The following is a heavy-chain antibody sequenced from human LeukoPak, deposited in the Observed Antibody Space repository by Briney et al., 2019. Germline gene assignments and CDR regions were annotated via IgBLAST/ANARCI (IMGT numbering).Heavy chain of an antibody. Sequence: SVKVSCKASGGTFSSYAISWVRQAPGQGLEWMGRIIPIFGTANYAQKFQGRVTITTDESTSTAYMELSSLRSEDTAVYYCASGAGFWSGYNYWGQGTLSPSPQ. CDR3: ASGAGFWSGYNY. CDR2: IIPIFGTA. J-gene: IGHJ4*02. V-gene: IGHV1-69*05. CDR1: GGTFSSYA. D-gene: IGHD3-3*01.